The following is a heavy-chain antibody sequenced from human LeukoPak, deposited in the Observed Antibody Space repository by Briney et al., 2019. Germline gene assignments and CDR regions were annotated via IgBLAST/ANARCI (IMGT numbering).Heavy chain of an antibody. CDR3: ARRKISDSPFDY. CDR1: GGSISSYY. J-gene: IGHJ4*02. D-gene: IGHD2-21*01. Sequence: SETLSLTCTVSGGSISSYYWSWIRQPPGEGLEWIGYIYYSGSTNYNPSLKSRVTISVDTSKNQFSLKLSSVTAADTAVYYCARRKISDSPFDYWGQGTLVTVSS. CDR2: IYYSGST. V-gene: IGHV4-59*08.